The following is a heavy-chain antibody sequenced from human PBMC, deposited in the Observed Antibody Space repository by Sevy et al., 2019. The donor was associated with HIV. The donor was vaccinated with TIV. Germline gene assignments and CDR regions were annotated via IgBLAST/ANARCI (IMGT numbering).Heavy chain of an antibody. CDR1: GFTFSSYA. J-gene: IGHJ3*02. V-gene: IGHV3-23*01. CDR3: AKDRRIGYSYGYDAFDI. CDR2: ISGSGGST. D-gene: IGHD5-18*01. Sequence: GGSLRLSCAASGFTFSSYAMSWVRQAPGKGLEWVSAISGSGGSTYYADSVKGRFTISRDNSKNTLYLQRNSLRAEDTAVYYCAKDRRIGYSYGYDAFDIWGQGTMVTVSS.